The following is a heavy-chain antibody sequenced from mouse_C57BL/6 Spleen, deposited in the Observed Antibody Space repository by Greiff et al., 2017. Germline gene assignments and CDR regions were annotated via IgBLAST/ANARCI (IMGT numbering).Heavy chain of an antibody. CDR3: ATDSSGSGDD. D-gene: IGHD3-2*02. Sequence: VQLQQPGAELVRPGTSVKLSCKASGYTFTSYWMHWVKQRPGKGLEWIGRIYPGDGDTNYNGKFKGKATLTADKSSSTAYMQLSSLTSEDSAVYFCATDSSGSGDDWGQGTTLTVSS. J-gene: IGHJ2*01. V-gene: IGHV1-82*01. CDR1: GYTFTSYW. CDR2: IYPGDGDT.